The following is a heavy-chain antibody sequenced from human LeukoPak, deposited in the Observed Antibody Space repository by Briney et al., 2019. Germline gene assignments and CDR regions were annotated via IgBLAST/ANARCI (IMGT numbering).Heavy chain of an antibody. J-gene: IGHJ4*02. CDR3: ARRYGDYQARGVYFDY. Sequence: SETLSLTCTVSGGSISSGGFYWSWIRQHPGKGLEWIGYIYYNGNTYYNPSLKSRVSISVDTSKNQFSLRLGSVTAADTAVYYCARRYGDYQARGVYFDYWGQGTLVTVSS. V-gene: IGHV4-31*03. CDR1: GGSISSGGFY. CDR2: IYYNGNT. D-gene: IGHD4-17*01.